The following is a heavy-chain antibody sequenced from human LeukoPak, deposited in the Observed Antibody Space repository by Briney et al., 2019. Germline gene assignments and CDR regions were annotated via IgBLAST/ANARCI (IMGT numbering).Heavy chain of an antibody. CDR2: IYYSGST. V-gene: IGHV4-59*01. CDR3: ARAATYYYDSSGYSTFDP. CDR1: GGSISSYY. Sequence: SETLSLTCTVSGGSISSYYWSWIRQPTGKGLEWIGYIYYSGSTNYNPSLKSRVTISVDTSKNQFSLKLSSVTAADTAVYYCARAATYYYDSSGYSTFDPWGQGTLVTVSS. D-gene: IGHD3-22*01. J-gene: IGHJ5*02.